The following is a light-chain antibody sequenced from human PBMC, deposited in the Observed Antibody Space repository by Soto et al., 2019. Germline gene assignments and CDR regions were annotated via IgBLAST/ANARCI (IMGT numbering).Light chain of an antibody. V-gene: IGKV3-20*01. J-gene: IGKJ5*01. Sequence: EIVLTQSPATLSLSPXXXXXXXXXXXQSVSSSYLAWYQXXPGQAXXLXXYGASSRATGIPDRFSGSGSGTEFFLTISRLEPEDFAVYYCQQYGSSPPITFGQGTRLEIK. CDR3: QQYGSSPPIT. CDR2: GAS. CDR1: QSVSSSY.